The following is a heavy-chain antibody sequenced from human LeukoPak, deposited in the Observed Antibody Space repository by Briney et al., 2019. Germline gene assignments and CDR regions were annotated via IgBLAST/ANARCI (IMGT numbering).Heavy chain of an antibody. D-gene: IGHD4-23*01. CDR1: GFNFSSHA. CDR3: AILRRGGNSLSDY. CDR2: ISSSSSYI. V-gene: IGHV3-21*01. J-gene: IGHJ4*02. Sequence: PGRSLRLSCAASGFNFSSHAMGWVSHAAGEGLGWVSSISSSSSYIYYADSVKGRFTISKDNAKNALYLQMNSRRAEDTAVYYCAILRRGGNSLSDYWGQGTVVSVSS.